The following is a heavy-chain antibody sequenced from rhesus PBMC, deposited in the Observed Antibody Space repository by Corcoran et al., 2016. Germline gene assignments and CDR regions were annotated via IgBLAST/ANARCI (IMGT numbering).Heavy chain of an antibody. CDR3: ARDRPSNDRFDV. J-gene: IGHJ5-1*01. Sequence: QVQLQESGPGLVKPSETLPLTCAVSGASISSDDWSWNRPAPGKGLEWIGRIYGSGGNTDYNPSLKSRVTISLDRSKNQFTLKLSSVTVADTAVYYCARDRPSNDRFDVWGAGLLVTVSP. CDR2: IYGSGGNT. V-gene: IGHV4S2*01. D-gene: IGHD4-23*01. CDR1: GASISSDD.